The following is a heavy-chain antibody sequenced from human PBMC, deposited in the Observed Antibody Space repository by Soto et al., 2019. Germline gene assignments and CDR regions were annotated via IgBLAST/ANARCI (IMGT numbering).Heavy chain of an antibody. J-gene: IGHJ4*02. CDR1: GFTFSTYS. V-gene: IGHV3-48*02. D-gene: IGHD6-19*01. CDR2: ISSSGRTI. Sequence: EVQLVESGGGLVQPGGSLRLSCTASGFTFSTYSMNWVRQALGKGLEWISYISSSGRTIYYADSVKGRFTISRDNAKNSLYLQMNSLRDADTAVYYCAREGSGWTESYWGQGTLVTVSS. CDR3: AREGSGWTESY.